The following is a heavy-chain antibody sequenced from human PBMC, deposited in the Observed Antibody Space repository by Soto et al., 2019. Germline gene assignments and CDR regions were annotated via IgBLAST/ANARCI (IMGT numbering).Heavy chain of an antibody. Sequence: QVQLVESGGGVVQPGRSLRLSCAASGFTFSSYGMHWVRQAPGKGLEWVAVISYDGSNKYYADSVKGRFTISRDNSKNTLYLQMNRLRAEDTAVYYCAKDSHVDTAMVGGRGGMDVWGQGTTVTVSS. CDR2: ISYDGSNK. CDR1: GFTFSSYG. V-gene: IGHV3-30*18. CDR3: AKDSHVDTAMVGGRGGMDV. J-gene: IGHJ6*02. D-gene: IGHD5-18*01.